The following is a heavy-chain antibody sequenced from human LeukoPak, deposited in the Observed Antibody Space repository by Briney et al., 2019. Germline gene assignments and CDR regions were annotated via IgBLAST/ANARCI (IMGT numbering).Heavy chain of an antibody. CDR3: APGRTYYYGSGSYAGAFDI. Sequence: GGSLRLSCAASGFTFSSYSMNWVRQAPGKGLEWVSSISSSSSYIYYADSVKGRFTISRDNAKNSLYLQMNSLRAEDTAVYYCAPGRTYYYGSGSYAGAFDIWGQGTMVTVSS. D-gene: IGHD3-10*01. V-gene: IGHV3-21*01. J-gene: IGHJ3*02. CDR1: GFTFSSYS. CDR2: ISSSSSYI.